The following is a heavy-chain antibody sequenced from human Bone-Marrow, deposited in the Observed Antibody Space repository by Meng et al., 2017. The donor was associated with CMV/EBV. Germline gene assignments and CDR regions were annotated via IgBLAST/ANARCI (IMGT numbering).Heavy chain of an antibody. D-gene: IGHD1-26*01. J-gene: IGHJ6*02. CDR2: IYYSGST. Sequence: SETLSLTCTVSGGSVSSGSYYWSWIRQPPGKGLEWIGYIYYSGSTNYNPSLKSRVTIAVDTSKNQFSLKLSSVTAADTAVYYCARDIIFIVGATTGMDVWGQGTTVTVSS. CDR1: GGSVSSGSYY. V-gene: IGHV4-61*01. CDR3: ARDIIFIVGATTGMDV.